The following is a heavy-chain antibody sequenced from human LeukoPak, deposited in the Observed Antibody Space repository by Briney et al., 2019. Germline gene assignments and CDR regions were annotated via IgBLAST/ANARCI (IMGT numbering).Heavy chain of an antibody. V-gene: IGHV4-30-4*08. D-gene: IGHD3-16*02. J-gene: IGHJ3*02. CDR2: IYYSGST. Sequence: YWIGWVRQMPGKGLEWIGYIYYSGSTYYNPSLKSRVTISVDTSKNQFSLKLSSVTAADTAVYYCAKDRGLVSAFDIWGQGTMVTVSS. CDR3: AKDRGLVSAFDI. CDR1: Y.